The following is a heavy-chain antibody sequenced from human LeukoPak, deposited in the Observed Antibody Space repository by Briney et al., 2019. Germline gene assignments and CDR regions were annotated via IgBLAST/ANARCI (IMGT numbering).Heavy chain of an antibody. CDR1: GFTYSSYE. D-gene: IGHD6-6*01. J-gene: IGHJ4*02. V-gene: IGHV3-48*03. CDR2: ISRNGSTT. Sequence: GGSLRLFCAASGFTYSSYEMHWVRQAPGKGLEWVSYISRNGSTTYYAVSVRGRFTISRDNAKNSLYLQMNSLKAEDTAVYYCARGLSGSSSPLYPFDSWGQGALVTVSS. CDR3: ARGLSGSSSPLYPFDS.